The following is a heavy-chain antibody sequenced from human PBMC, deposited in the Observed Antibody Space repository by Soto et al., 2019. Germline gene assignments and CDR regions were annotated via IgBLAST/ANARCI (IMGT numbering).Heavy chain of an antibody. CDR2: ISYDASNK. CDR1: GFTFSSYA. Sequence: QVQLVESGGGVVQPGRSLRLSCAASGFTFSSYAMHWVRQAPGKGLEWVAIISYDASNKYYADSVKGRFTISRDNSKNTLYLQMNSLRVEDTAVYYCARGYSSSSAAFDYWGQGTLVTVPS. V-gene: IGHV3-30-3*01. CDR3: ARGYSSSSAAFDY. D-gene: IGHD6-13*01. J-gene: IGHJ4*02.